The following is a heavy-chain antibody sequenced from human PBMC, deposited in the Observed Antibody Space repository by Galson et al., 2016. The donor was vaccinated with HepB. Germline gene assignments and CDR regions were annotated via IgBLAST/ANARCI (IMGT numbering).Heavy chain of an antibody. Sequence: TLSLTCGVSGDSISSSGSYSWHWIRQPPGKGLEWIGYIYHSGTTYYNPSLKSRLTISVDKSKNQFSLNLSSVTAADTAVYYCARGAYSGHGLAYWGRGTLVTVSS. D-gene: IGHD5-12*01. CDR3: ARGAYSGHGLAY. CDR1: GDSISSSGSYS. CDR2: IYHSGTT. V-gene: IGHV4-30-2*01. J-gene: IGHJ4*02.